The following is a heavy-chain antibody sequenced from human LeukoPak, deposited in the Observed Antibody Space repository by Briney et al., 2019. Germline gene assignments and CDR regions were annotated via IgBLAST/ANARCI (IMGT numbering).Heavy chain of an antibody. CDR1: GFTFSNYL. D-gene: IGHD6-13*01. V-gene: IGHV3-74*01. J-gene: IGHJ4*02. Sequence: GGSLRLSCAASGFTFSNYLIHWVRQAPGKGLVWVSRINSDGSTTNYADSVKGRSTISRDNAKSTVYLQVNSLRAEDTAVYYCARGSAAPGLIEYWGQGTLVTVSS. CDR3: ARGSAAPGLIEY. CDR2: INSDGSTT.